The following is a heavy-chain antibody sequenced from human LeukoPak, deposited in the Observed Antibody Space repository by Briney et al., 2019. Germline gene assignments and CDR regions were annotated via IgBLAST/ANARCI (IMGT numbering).Heavy chain of an antibody. CDR3: ARGGSPSAYYYYYMDV. CDR1: GGSISSYY. J-gene: IGHJ6*03. Sequence: SETLSLTCTVSGGSISSYYWSWIRQPAGKGLEWIGRIYTSGSTNYNPSLKSRVTMSVDTSKNQFSLKLSSVTAADTAVYYCARGGSPSAYYYYYMDVWGKGTTVTVSS. V-gene: IGHV4-4*07. D-gene: IGHD6-6*01. CDR2: IYTSGST.